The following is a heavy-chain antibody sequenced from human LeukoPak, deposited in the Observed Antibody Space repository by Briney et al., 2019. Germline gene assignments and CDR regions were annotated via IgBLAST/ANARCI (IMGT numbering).Heavy chain of an antibody. V-gene: IGHV3-23*01. CDR3: AKARHCSSTSCVDAFGI. CDR1: GFTFSSYA. Sequence: GGSLRLSCAASGFTFSSYAMSWVRQAPGKGLEWVSAISGSGGSTYYADSVKGRFTISRDNSKNTLYLQMDSLRAEDTAVYYCAKARHCSSTSCVDAFGIWGQGIMVTVSS. D-gene: IGHD2-2*01. CDR2: ISGSGGST. J-gene: IGHJ3*02.